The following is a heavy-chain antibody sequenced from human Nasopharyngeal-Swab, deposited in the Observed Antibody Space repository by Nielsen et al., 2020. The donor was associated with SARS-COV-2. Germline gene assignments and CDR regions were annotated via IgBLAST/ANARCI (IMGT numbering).Heavy chain of an antibody. D-gene: IGHD2-2*01. CDR2: ISPYNGNT. CDR1: GYTFASYG. V-gene: IGHV1-18*01. CDR3: ARGRYCTSVNCYAKINDY. Sequence: SVKVSCKDSGYTFASYGINWVRQAPGQELEGMGWISPYNGNTNYAERFQGRVTMTTETSTTTAYMELRSLRSTDTAVYYCARGRYCTSVNCYAKINDYWGQGTLVTVSS. J-gene: IGHJ4*02.